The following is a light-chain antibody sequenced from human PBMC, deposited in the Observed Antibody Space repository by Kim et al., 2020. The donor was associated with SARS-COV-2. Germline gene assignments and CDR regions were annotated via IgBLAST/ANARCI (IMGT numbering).Light chain of an antibody. V-gene: IGKV4-1*01. CDR3: QQYYSTPIT. CDR1: QSVLYSSNNKNY. CDR2: WAS. Sequence: ATSNCKSSQSVLYSSNNKNYLAWYQQKPGQPPKLLIYWASTRESGVPDRLSGSGSGTDFNLTISSLQAEDVAVYYCQQYYSTPITFGQGTRLEIK. J-gene: IGKJ5*01.